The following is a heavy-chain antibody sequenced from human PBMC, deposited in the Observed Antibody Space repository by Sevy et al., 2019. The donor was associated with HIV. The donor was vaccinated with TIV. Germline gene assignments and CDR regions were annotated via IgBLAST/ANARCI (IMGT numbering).Heavy chain of an antibody. D-gene: IGHD3-3*01. CDR3: AKDSDDFWSGYASTFLDY. CDR2: ISYDGSNK. Sequence: GGSLRLSCAASGFTFSSYGMHWVRQAPGKGLEWVAVISYDGSNKYYVDSVKGRFTISGDNSKNTLYLQMNSLRAEDTAVYYCAKDSDDFWSGYASTFLDYWGQGTLVTVSS. J-gene: IGHJ4*02. CDR1: GFTFSSYG. V-gene: IGHV3-30*18.